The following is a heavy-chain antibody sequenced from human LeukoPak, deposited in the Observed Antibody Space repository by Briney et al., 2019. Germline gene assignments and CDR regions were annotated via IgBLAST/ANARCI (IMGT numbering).Heavy chain of an antibody. CDR1: GGSISSYY. J-gene: IGHJ5*02. D-gene: IGHD3-22*01. V-gene: IGHV4-59*12. Sequence: PSETLSLTCTVSGGSISSYYWSWIRQPPGKGLDWIGYIYYTGSTNYNPSLKSRVTISVDTSKNQFSLKLSSVTAADTAVYYCARDYSSGYYYGWFDPWGQGTLVTVSS. CDR2: IYYTGST. CDR3: ARDYSSGYYYGWFDP.